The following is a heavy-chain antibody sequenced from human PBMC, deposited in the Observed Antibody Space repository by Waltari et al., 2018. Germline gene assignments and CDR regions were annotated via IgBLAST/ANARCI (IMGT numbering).Heavy chain of an antibody. Sequence: QVQLVQSGAEVKKPGSSVKVSCKASGGTFSSYAISWVRQAPGQGLEWMGRIIPILGRANYAQKFQGRVTITADKSTSTAYMELSSLRSEDTAVYYCARGGDCSSTSCYGDLGYWGQGTLVTVSS. CDR3: ARGGDCSSTSCYGDLGY. CDR2: IIPILGRA. V-gene: IGHV1-69*09. J-gene: IGHJ4*02. CDR1: GGTFSSYA. D-gene: IGHD2-2*01.